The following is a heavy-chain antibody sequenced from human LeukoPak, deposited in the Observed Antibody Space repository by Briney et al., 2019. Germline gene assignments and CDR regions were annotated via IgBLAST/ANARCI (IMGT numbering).Heavy chain of an antibody. V-gene: IGHV3-21*01. CDR1: GFSFSSYS. CDR2: ISSSSRYI. CDR3: AKTTDNYHYYYMDG. J-gene: IGHJ6*03. D-gene: IGHD4-17*01. Sequence: PSGSLRLSCAASGFSFSSYSMNWVRRAPGGGREGVSSISSSSRYIYYADSVKGRFTMSRDNAKNSLYLQMTGPRAEDTGVYYCAKTTDNYHYYYMDGWGKGTTVTDPS.